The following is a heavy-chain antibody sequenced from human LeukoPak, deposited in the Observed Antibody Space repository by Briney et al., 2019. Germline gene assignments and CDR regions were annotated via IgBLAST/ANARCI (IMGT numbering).Heavy chain of an antibody. CDR1: GGSMRNYY. Sequence: PSETLSLTCAVPGGSMRNYYWSWIRQPPGKGLEWIGYTYDSGSSSYNPSLRSRVSISIDTSKNQFPLNLSSVTAADTAVYYCARGWASSWYYFDFWGQGTLVTVSS. CDR3: ARGWASSWYYFDF. V-gene: IGHV4-59*01. D-gene: IGHD2-2*01. CDR2: TYDSGSS. J-gene: IGHJ4*02.